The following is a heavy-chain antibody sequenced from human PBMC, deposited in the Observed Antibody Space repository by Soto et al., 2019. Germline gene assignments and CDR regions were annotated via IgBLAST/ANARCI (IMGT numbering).Heavy chain of an antibody. CDR1: GFSLSTSGVG. V-gene: IGHV2-5*01. CDR2: IYWNDDK. Sequence: SGPTLVKPTQTLTLTCTFSGFSLSTSGVGVGWIRQPPGKGLEWLALIYWNDDKRYSPSLKSRLTITKDTSKNQVVLTMTNMDPVDTATYYCAHRPNWENWFDPWGQGTLVTVSS. D-gene: IGHD1-1*01. CDR3: AHRPNWENWFDP. J-gene: IGHJ5*02.